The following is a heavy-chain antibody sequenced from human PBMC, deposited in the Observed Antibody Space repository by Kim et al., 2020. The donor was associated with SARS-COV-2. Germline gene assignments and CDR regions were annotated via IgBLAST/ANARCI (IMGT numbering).Heavy chain of an antibody. D-gene: IGHD3-10*01. Sequence: GGSLRLSCVASEFTFRTYGMFWVRQAPGKGLEWVVIISYDGSKKYYVDSVKGRFTISRDNYENTLDLQMNSLRAEDTAVYSCAKDVLRGVNYYYYGMDVWGQGTTVTVSS. CDR3: AKDVLRGVNYYYYGMDV. V-gene: IGHV3-30*18. CDR2: ISYDGSKK. CDR1: EFTFRTYG. J-gene: IGHJ6*02.